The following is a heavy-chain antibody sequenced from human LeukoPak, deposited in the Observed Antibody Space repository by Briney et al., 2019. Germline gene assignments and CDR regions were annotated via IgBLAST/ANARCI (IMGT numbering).Heavy chain of an antibody. CDR2: ISYSATT. V-gene: IGHV4-39*02. CDR1: GGSISSSPYY. J-gene: IGHJ4*02. Sequence: SETLSLTCTVSGGSISSSPYYWAWIRQSPGKGLEWIGTISYSATTYYNPSHMSRVSISVDTSKNHFSLKLSSVTAADTAVYYCAANSADYNTLGSSYKVWGQGTLVTVSS. D-gene: IGHD3-10*01. CDR3: AANSADYNTLGSSYKV.